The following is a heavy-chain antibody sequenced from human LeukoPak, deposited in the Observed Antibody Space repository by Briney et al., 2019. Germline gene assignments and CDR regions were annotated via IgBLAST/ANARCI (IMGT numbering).Heavy chain of an antibody. CDR1: GYSFTSYW. D-gene: IGHD3-10*01. CDR3: ARHGYGSGTDY. J-gene: IGHJ4*02. CDR2: IYPGVSDT. Sequence: GEPLKISCKGSGYSFTSYWIGWVRQMPGKGLEWMGIIYPGVSDTRYSPSFQGQVPISADKSVSTAYLQWSSLKASDTAMYYCARHGYGSGTDYWGQGTLVTVSS. V-gene: IGHV5-51*01.